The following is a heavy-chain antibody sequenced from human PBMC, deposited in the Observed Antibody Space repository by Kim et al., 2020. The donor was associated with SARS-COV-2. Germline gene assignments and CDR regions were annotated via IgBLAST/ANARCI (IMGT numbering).Heavy chain of an antibody. CDR3: ARYRERQLAGARRYYYGMDV. D-gene: IGHD6-13*01. Sequence: GGSLRLSCAASGFTFSYYAMHWVRQAPGKGLEWVAVISYDGNNEYSADSVKGRFTISRDNSKNTLYLQMNSLRTDDTAMYYCARYRERQLAGARRYYYGMDVWGQGTTVTVSS. V-gene: IGHV3-30-3*01. CDR2: ISYDGNNE. CDR1: GFTFSYYA. J-gene: IGHJ6*02.